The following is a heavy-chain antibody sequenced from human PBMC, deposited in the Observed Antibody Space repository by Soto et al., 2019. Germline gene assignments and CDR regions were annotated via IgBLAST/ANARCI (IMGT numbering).Heavy chain of an antibody. CDR3: ARQGFGPLHGLVDV. CDR1: GGSISSYY. V-gene: IGHV4-59*08. CDR2: VHHSWGS. D-gene: IGHD3-10*01. Sequence: QVHLQESGPGLVKPSETLSLSCTVPGGSISSYYWSWFRQSPGKRMEWIGYVHHSWGSSYNPSLQSRVAISLDASKSQFSLKVTSVTATDTAVYYCARQGFGPLHGLVDVWGQGTTVTVSS. J-gene: IGHJ6*02.